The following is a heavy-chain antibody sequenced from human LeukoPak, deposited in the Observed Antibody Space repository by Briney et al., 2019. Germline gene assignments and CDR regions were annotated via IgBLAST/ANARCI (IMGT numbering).Heavy chain of an antibody. V-gene: IGHV5-51*01. Sequence: GESLKISCKGSGYSFTNYWIGWVRQMPGKGLEWMGIIYPGDSDTRYSPSFQGQVTISADKSISTAYLQWSSLKASDTAMYYCARRGIVVVPAAHDAFDIWGQGTMVTVSS. CDR2: IYPGDSDT. D-gene: IGHD2-2*01. CDR3: ARRGIVVVPAAHDAFDI. CDR1: GYSFTNYW. J-gene: IGHJ3*02.